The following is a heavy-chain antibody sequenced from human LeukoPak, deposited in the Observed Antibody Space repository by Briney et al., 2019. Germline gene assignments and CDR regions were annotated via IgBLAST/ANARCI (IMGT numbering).Heavy chain of an antibody. Sequence: SGGSLRLSCAASGFTFSSYSMNWVRQAPGKGLEWVSSISGSSSYIYYADSVKGRFTISRDNAKNSLYLQMNSLRAEDTAVYYCAREAIVGATLDYWGQGTLVTVSS. CDR2: ISGSSSYI. CDR1: GFTFSSYS. J-gene: IGHJ4*02. D-gene: IGHD1-26*01. V-gene: IGHV3-21*01. CDR3: AREAIVGATLDY.